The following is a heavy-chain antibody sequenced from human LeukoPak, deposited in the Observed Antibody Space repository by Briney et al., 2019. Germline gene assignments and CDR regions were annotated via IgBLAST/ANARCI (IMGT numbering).Heavy chain of an antibody. V-gene: IGHV4-61*01. Sequence: PSETLSLTCTVSGDSVSSGSYSWSWIRQPPGKGLEWIGYIFYRGSTSYNPSLNSRLTISADSSKNQFSLRLSSVTAADTAVYYCARARNYYYYLDVWGQGTTVTVSS. J-gene: IGHJ6*02. D-gene: IGHD1-14*01. CDR1: GDSVSSGSYS. CDR2: IFYRGST. CDR3: ARARNYYYYLDV.